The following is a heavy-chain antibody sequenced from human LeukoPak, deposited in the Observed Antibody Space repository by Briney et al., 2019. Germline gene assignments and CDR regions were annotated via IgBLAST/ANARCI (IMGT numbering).Heavy chain of an antibody. V-gene: IGHV1-18*04. CDR1: GYTFTSFG. J-gene: IGHJ4*02. Sequence: ASVKVSCKPSGYTFTSFGISWARQAPGQGLEWMGWIGAYNGDTNYAQKFQGRVTMTTDTSTSTAYMDLRSLRSDDTAVYYCTRDHCRGDNCPSFDYWGQGTLVTVSS. D-gene: IGHD2-15*01. CDR3: TRDHCRGDNCPSFDY. CDR2: IGAYNGDT.